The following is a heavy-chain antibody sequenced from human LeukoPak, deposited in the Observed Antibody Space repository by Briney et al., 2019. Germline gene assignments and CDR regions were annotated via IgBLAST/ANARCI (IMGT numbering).Heavy chain of an antibody. CDR1: GYSISSGYY. V-gene: IGHV4-38-2*01. J-gene: IGHJ5*02. D-gene: IGHD3-3*01. CDR2: IYHRGPI. CDR3: ARVTDDFWSGYYSGSGWFDP. Sequence: PSETLSLTCAVSGYSISSGYYWGWIRQPPGRGLEWIGSIYHRGPIYNNPSLKSTVTISVATSTNQFSLTLSSVTAADTAVYYCARVTDDFWSGYYSGSGWFDPWGQGTLVTVSS.